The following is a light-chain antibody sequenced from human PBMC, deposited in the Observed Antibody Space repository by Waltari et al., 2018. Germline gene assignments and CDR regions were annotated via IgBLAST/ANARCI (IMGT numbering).Light chain of an antibody. V-gene: IGKV1-9*01. CDR1: QGIGSN. Sequence: DIRLTQSPSFLSASVGDKVTITCRASQGIGSNLSWYQQDPGKAPKLLIYAASTLQGGVPARFSGSGSGTEFALTISGLQPEDFATYFCLHLNSYPYTFGGGTKVDIK. J-gene: IGKJ4*01. CDR3: LHLNSYPYT. CDR2: AAS.